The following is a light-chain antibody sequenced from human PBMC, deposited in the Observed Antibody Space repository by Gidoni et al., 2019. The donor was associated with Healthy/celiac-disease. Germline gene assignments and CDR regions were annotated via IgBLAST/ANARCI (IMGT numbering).Light chain of an antibody. J-gene: IGKJ4*01. V-gene: IGKV3-11*01. CDR3: QQRSNWLT. Sequence: EIVLTQSPATLSLSPGERATLSCRASQSVSSYLAWYQQKPSQAPRLLIYDASNRAAGIPARFSSSGSGTDFTLTISSLEPEDFAVYYCQQRSNWLTFGGGTKVEIK. CDR1: QSVSSY. CDR2: DAS.